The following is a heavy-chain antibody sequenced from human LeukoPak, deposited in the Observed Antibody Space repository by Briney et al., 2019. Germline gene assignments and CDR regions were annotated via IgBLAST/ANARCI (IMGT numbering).Heavy chain of an antibody. CDR3: ARGSIVVVTAIPVYFDY. CDR1: GYTFTSYY. J-gene: IGHJ4*02. D-gene: IGHD2-21*02. Sequence: ASVKVSCKASGYTFTSYYMHWVRQAPGQGLEWMGIINPSGGSTSYAQKFQGRVTMTSDTSTSTVYMELRSLRSADTAVYYCARGSIVVVTAIPVYFDYWGQGTLVTVSS. V-gene: IGHV1-46*01. CDR2: INPSGGST.